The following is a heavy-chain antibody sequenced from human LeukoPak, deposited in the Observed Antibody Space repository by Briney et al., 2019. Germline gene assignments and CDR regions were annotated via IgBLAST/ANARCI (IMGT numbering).Heavy chain of an antibody. CDR3: AKDSSEYSSGLYYFDY. Sequence: AGGSLRLSCAASGFTVSSNYMSWVRQAPGKGLEWVSVIYSGGSTYYADSVKGRFTISRDNSKNTLYLQMNSLRAEDTAVYYCAKDSSEYSSGLYYFDYWGQGTLVSVSS. V-gene: IGHV3-53*01. CDR1: GFTVSSNY. D-gene: IGHD6-19*01. J-gene: IGHJ4*02. CDR2: IYSGGST.